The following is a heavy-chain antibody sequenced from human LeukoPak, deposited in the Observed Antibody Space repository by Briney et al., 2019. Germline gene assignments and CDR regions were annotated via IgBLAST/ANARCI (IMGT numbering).Heavy chain of an antibody. CDR1: GFTFSSYG. Sequence: GGALRLSCAASGFTFSSYGMHWVRQAPGKGLEWVGVIWYDGSNKYYADSVKGRFTISRDNSKNTLYLQMNSLRAEDTAVYYCARDPQQSEFFTVVPQGYYFDYWGQGTLVTVSS. CDR3: ARDPQQSEFFTVVPQGYYFDY. J-gene: IGHJ4*02. V-gene: IGHV3-33*01. D-gene: IGHD4-23*01. CDR2: IWYDGSNK.